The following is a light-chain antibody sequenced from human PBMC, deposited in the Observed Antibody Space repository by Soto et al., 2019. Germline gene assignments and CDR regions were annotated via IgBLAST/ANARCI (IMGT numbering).Light chain of an antibody. J-gene: IGKJ4*01. V-gene: IGKV3-15*01. CDR1: QSIRGS. CDR3: QQYNKWPLS. CDR2: DAS. Sequence: EIVMTQSPDTLSVSPGERATLSCRASQSIRGSLAWYQQKPGQAPRLLIYDASTGATGIPDRFSASGSGTEFTLTISSLQSEDFAVYYCQQYNKWPLSFGGGTKVEIK.